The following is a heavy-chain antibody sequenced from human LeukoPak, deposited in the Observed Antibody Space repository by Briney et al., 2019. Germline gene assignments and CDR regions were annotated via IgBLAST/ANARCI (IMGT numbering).Heavy chain of an antibody. CDR2: IRSKGNRYAT. V-gene: IGHV3-73*01. Sequence: GGSLRLSCAASGFTFSDSAMHWVRQVSGKGLEWVGRIRSKGNRYATSYTASVKGRLTISRDDSKNTAYLQMNSLKTEDTAVYYCTNWFDPWGQGTLVTVSS. CDR1: GFTFSDSA. J-gene: IGHJ5*02. CDR3: TNWFDP.